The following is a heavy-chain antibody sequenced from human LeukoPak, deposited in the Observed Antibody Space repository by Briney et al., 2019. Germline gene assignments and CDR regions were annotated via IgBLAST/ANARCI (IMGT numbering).Heavy chain of an antibody. J-gene: IGHJ6*02. V-gene: IGHV3-23*01. CDR2: IGSSGLDT. CDR1: GFTFGSLH. Sequence: PGGSLRLSCVAAGFTFGSLHMTWVRQAPGKGLEWVSAIGSSGLDTYYADSVKGRFTISRDNSKNTLYLQMNSLRAEDTAVYYCAKPYGSGTYYTDFYYGMDVWGQGTTVTVSS. CDR3: AKPYGSGTYYTDFYYGMDV. D-gene: IGHD3-10*01.